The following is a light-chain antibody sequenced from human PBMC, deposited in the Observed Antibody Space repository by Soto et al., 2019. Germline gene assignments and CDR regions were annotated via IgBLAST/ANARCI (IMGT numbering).Light chain of an antibody. CDR2: DVS. V-gene: IGLV2-11*01. CDR1: SSDVGGYNY. J-gene: IGLJ1*01. Sequence: QAALTQPPSVSGFPGQAVTISCTGTSSDVGGYNYVSWYQQHPDKAPKLLIYDVSKRPSGVPDRFSGSKSDNTASLTISGLQAEDEADYYCCSYAGSYTFVFGTGTKVTVL. CDR3: CSYAGSYTFV.